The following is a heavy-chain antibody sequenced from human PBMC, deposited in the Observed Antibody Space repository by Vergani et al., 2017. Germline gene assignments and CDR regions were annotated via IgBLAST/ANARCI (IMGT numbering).Heavy chain of an antibody. V-gene: IGHV3-48*03. CDR2: ISSSGSTI. J-gene: IGHJ4*02. Sequence: EVQLVESGGGLVQPGGSLRLSCAASGFTFSSYEMNWVRQAPGKGLEWVSYISSSGSTIYYADSVKGRFTISRDNAKNSLYLQMNSLRAEDTAVYYCARDLDYGDYDYWGQGTLVTVSS. D-gene: IGHD4-17*01. CDR1: GFTFSSYE. CDR3: ARDLDYGDYDY.